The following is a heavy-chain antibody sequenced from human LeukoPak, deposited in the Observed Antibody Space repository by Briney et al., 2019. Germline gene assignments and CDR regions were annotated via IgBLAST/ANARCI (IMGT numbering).Heavy chain of an antibody. CDR1: GFSFSSYN. CDR2: ITTSSTYT. J-gene: IGHJ6*03. V-gene: IGHV3-21*01. CDR3: ARDGDTVLTRGYYYYMDV. Sequence: PGGSLRLSCEASGFSFSSYNMDWVRQTPGKGREWISSITTSSTYTFYADSVKGRFTISRDNARNSLYLQMNSLRAEDTALYYCARDGDTVLTRGYYYYMDVWGKGTTVTVSS. D-gene: IGHD4-23*01.